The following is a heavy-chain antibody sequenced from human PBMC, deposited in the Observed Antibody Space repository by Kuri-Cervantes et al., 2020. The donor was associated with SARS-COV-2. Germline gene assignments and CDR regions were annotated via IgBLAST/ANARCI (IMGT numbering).Heavy chain of an antibody. V-gene: IGHV3-7*05. CDR1: GFTFANYY. D-gene: IGHD4-17*01. J-gene: IGHJ4*02. CDR3: ARSYGVRYVPFDH. Sequence: GESLKISCAASGFTFANYYMSWVRQSPRKGLEWVANIKFDGSDKYYVDSVRGRFTISRDNAKNSLFLQLNSLTAADTAVYYCARSYGVRYVPFDHWGPGTLVTVSS. CDR2: IKFDGSDK.